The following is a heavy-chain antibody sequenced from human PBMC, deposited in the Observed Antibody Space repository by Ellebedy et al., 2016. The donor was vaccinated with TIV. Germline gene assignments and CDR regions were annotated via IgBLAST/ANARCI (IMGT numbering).Heavy chain of an antibody. D-gene: IGHD2-15*01. CDR2: ISGSGGST. CDR3: AKGGQWWAFDS. Sequence: PGGSLRLSCTASAFTFTSFAMTCVRQAPGKGLEWVSGISGSGGSTYYADSVKGRFTISRDNSKNTLLLQMNSLRAEDTAVYYCAKGGQWWAFDSWGQGTLVTVSS. CDR1: AFTFTSFA. V-gene: IGHV3-23*01. J-gene: IGHJ4*02.